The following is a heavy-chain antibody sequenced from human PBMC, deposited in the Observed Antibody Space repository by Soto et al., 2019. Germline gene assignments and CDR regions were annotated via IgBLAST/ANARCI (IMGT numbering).Heavy chain of an antibody. CDR3: ARQYCGGDCYLAFDI. CDR1: GFTVNSNY. CDR2: IHSGSIT. D-gene: IGHD2-21*02. V-gene: IGHV3-53*01. Sequence: EVQVVESGGGLVQPGGSLSLSCAASGFTVNSNYMSWVRQAPGKGLEWVSVIHSGSITYYADSVKGRFTISRDHSKNALFLQMNSLRAEDTAVYYCARQYCGGDCYLAFDIWGQGTLVTVSS. J-gene: IGHJ3*02.